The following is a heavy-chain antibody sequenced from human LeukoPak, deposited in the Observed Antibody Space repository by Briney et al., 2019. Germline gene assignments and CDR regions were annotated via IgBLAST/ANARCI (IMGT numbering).Heavy chain of an antibody. V-gene: IGHV1-2*02. CDR3: ARADSYYDFWSGYLNPAYYFDY. J-gene: IGHJ4*02. CDR2: INPISGGT. CDR1: GYTFTGYY. D-gene: IGHD3-3*01. Sequence: ASVTVSCKASGYTFTGYYIHWVRQAPGQGLEWMGWINPISGGTNYAQKFQGRVTMTRDTSISTAYMELSRLRSDDTAVYYCARADSYYDFWSGYLNPAYYFDYWGQGTLVTVSS.